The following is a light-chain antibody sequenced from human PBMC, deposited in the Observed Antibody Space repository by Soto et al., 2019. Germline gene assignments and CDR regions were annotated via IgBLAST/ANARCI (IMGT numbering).Light chain of an antibody. V-gene: IGKV3-20*01. CDR1: QSVSSSY. CDR2: GAS. J-gene: IGKJ5*01. Sequence: EIVLTQSPGTLSLSPGERATLSCRASQSVSSSYLAWYQQKPGQAPRLLIYGASSRATGIPDRFSGSGSGTDYTRTISRREPEDFAVYYCQQYGSSPITFGQGTRLEIK. CDR3: QQYGSSPIT.